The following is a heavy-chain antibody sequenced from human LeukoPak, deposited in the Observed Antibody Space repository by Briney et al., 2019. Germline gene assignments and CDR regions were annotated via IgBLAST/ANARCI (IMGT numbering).Heavy chain of an antibody. CDR1: GGTFSSYA. CDR3: ASDPNTSENYYDSSGYYPGWFDP. D-gene: IGHD3-22*01. CDR2: IIPIFGTA. Sequence: ASVKVSCKASGGTFSSYAISWVRQAPGQGLEWMGGIIPIFGTANYAQKFQGRVTITADESTSTAYMELSSLRSEDTAVYYCASDPNTSENYYDSSGYYPGWFDPWGQGTLVTVSS. V-gene: IGHV1-69*13. J-gene: IGHJ5*02.